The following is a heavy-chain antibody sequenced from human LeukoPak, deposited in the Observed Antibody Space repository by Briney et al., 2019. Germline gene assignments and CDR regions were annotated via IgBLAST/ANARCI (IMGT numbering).Heavy chain of an antibody. CDR2: INHSGST. Sequence: PSETLSLTCAVYGGSFSGYYWSWIRHPPGKGLEWIGEINHSGSTNYNPSLKSRVTISVDTSKNQFSLKLSSVTAADTAVYYCARGSIPSGSYFWGQGTLVTVSS. J-gene: IGHJ4*02. CDR3: ARGSIPSGSYF. CDR1: GGSFSGYY. D-gene: IGHD1-26*01. V-gene: IGHV4-34*01.